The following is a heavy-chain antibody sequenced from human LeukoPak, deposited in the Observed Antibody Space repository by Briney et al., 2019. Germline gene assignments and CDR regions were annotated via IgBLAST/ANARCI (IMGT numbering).Heavy chain of an antibody. J-gene: IGHJ4*02. Sequence: GGSLRLSCAASGFSVTNYFMSWVRRAPGKGLEWVSVIYSGGDTFHADSVKGRFILSRDISKNTLYLQMNSLRADDTAVYYCTREPDGWGQGTLVTVSS. CDR2: IYSGGDT. CDR1: GFSVTNYF. V-gene: IGHV3-66*01. CDR3: TREPDG.